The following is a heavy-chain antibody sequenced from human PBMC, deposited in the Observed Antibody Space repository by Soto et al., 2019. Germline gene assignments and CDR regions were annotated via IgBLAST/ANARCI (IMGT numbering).Heavy chain of an antibody. CDR3: ARDAVGGRDFDAFDI. V-gene: IGHV1-69*01. Sequence: VRLLRSGAGVKRLGSSLKASSRAFEGTFRSFAISWLRQPQGQGFDWMGGVIPIFGTANYAQKFQGRVTITADESTSTAYMELSSLRSEDTAVYYCARDAVGGRDFDAFDIWGQGTMVTVSS. CDR2: VIPIFGTA. CDR1: EGTFRSFA. D-gene: IGHD3-16*01. J-gene: IGHJ3*02.